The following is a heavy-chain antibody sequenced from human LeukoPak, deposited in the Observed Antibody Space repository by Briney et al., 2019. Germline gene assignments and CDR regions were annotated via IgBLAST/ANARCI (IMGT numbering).Heavy chain of an antibody. CDR1: GCTFSSYA. CDR3: ARREHYTVTTDWYFDL. D-gene: IGHD4-17*01. V-gene: IGHV1-69*13. CDR2: IIPIFGTA. J-gene: IGHJ2*01. Sequence: GASVKVSCKASGCTFSSYAISWVRQAPGQGLEWMGGIIPIFGTANYAQKFQGRVTITADESTSTAYMELSSLRSEDTAVYYCARREHYTVTTDWYFDLWGRGTLVTVSS.